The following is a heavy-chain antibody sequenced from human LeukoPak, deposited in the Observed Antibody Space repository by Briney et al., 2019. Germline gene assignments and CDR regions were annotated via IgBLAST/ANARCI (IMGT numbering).Heavy chain of an antibody. CDR1: GYTFTSYG. CDR2: ISAYNGNT. CDR3: ARVLLNFIETWTQRYYYYYMDV. J-gene: IGHJ6*03. D-gene: IGHD1-1*01. Sequence: ASVKVSCKASGYTFTSYGISWVRQAPGQGLEWMGWISAYNGNTNYAQKLQGRVTMTTDTSTSTAYMELRSLRSDDTAVYYCARVLLNFIETWTQRYYYYYMDVWGKGTTVTISS. V-gene: IGHV1-18*01.